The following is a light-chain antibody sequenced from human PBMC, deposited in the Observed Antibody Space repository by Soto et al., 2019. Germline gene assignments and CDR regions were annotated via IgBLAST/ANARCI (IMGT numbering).Light chain of an antibody. Sequence: QSVLTQPPSASGTPGQRVTISCSGSNSNIGSNTVNWYQQLPGTAPKLLIYYDNLRPSGVPDRISGSKSGTSASLAISGLQSDDEADYYCAAWDDSLNLYVFGTGTKLTVL. CDR2: YDN. CDR1: NSNIGSNT. J-gene: IGLJ1*01. CDR3: AAWDDSLNLYV. V-gene: IGLV1-44*01.